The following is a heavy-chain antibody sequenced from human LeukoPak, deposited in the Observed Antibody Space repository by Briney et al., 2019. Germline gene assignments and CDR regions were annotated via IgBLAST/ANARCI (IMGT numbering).Heavy chain of an antibody. D-gene: IGHD4-17*01. CDR1: GFTFRSYS. CDR3: ASFMTTVTIPDY. Sequence: GGPLRLSCAASGFTFRSYSMNWVRQAPAKRLDWLSPITSSGSHMYYADSVKGRFTISRDNAKSSLYLQMNSLSAEDTAVYYCASFMTTVTIPDYWGQGTLVTVSS. V-gene: IGHV3-21*01. CDR2: ITSSGSHM. J-gene: IGHJ4*02.